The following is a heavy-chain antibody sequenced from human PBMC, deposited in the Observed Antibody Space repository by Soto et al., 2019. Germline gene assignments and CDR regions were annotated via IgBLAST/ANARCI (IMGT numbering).Heavy chain of an antibody. V-gene: IGHV4-59*08. Sequence: SETXSLTCTVSGGSISSYYWSWIRQPPGKGLEWIGYIYYSGSTNYNPSLKSRVTISVDTSKNQFSLKLSSVTAADTAVYYCARRHSSSSPYYFDYWGQGTLVTVSS. J-gene: IGHJ4*02. CDR1: GGSISSYY. CDR2: IYYSGST. CDR3: ARRHSSSSPYYFDY. D-gene: IGHD6-6*01.